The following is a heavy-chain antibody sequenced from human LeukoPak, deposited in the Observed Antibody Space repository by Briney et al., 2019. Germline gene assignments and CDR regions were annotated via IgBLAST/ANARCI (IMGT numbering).Heavy chain of an antibody. CDR2: ISGSGGST. Sequence: GGSLRLSCAASGFTFSSYAMSWVRQAPGKGLEWVSAISGSGGSTHYADSVKGRFTISRDNSENTLYLQMNSLRAEDTAVYYCAKDRGWYYFDYWGQGTLVTVSS. CDR3: AKDRGWYYFDY. CDR1: GFTFSSYA. V-gene: IGHV3-23*01. D-gene: IGHD6-19*01. J-gene: IGHJ4*02.